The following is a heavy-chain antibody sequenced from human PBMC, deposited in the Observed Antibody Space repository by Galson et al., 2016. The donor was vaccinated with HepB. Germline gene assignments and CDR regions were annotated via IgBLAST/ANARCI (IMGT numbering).Heavy chain of an antibody. Sequence: LRLSCAASAFLVTSNYMTWVRQAPGKGLTWVSVIYSNGTTHYASSVKGRFAVSRDHSKNTLYLQMNNLRPEDTAVYYCARDSGYGDFWRFDLWGQGALVSVSS. CDR3: ARDSGYGDFWRFDL. CDR2: IYSNGTT. V-gene: IGHV3-66*01. CDR1: AFLVTSNY. D-gene: IGHD3-3*01. J-gene: IGHJ4*02.